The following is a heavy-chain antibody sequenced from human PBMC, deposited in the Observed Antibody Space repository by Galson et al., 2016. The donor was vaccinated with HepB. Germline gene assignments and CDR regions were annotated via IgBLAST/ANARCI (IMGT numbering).Heavy chain of an antibody. J-gene: IGHJ5*02. D-gene: IGHD6-13*01. Sequence: SLRLSCAVSGFTSNPYAISWVRQAPGKGLEWVAVISHDGINKYYADSVMGRFTISRDKSKNTLYLQVNSLRTEDTAVYYCARDPSGQQLANWIDLWGQGTLVTVSS. CDR3: ARDPSGQQLANWIDL. V-gene: IGHV3-30-3*01. CDR2: ISHDGINK. CDR1: GFTSNPYA.